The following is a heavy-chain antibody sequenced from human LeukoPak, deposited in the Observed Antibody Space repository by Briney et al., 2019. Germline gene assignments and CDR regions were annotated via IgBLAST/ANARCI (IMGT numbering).Heavy chain of an antibody. Sequence: ASVKVSCKASGYTFTSNYIHWVRQAPGQGLEWMGMIYPRDGSTSYAQKFQGRVTMTRDTSTSTVYMELSSLRSEDTAVYYCASLGSSGSGSYYKVWGQGTLVTVSS. CDR1: GYTFTSNY. V-gene: IGHV1-46*01. J-gene: IGHJ4*02. D-gene: IGHD3-10*01. CDR2: IYPRDGST. CDR3: ASLGSSGSGSYYKV.